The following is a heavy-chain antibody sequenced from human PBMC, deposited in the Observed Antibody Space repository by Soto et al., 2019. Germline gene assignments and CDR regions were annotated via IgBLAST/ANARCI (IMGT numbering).Heavy chain of an antibody. CDR2: VYRTGST. CDR1: GGSISTSNW. J-gene: IGHJ4*02. Sequence: PSETLSLTCAVSGGSISTSNWWSWVRQPPGKGLEWIGEVYRTGSTNYNPSLESRLTISVDKSKNQFSLKLSSVTAADTAVYYCARHTAMVLFDYWGQGTLVTVSS. V-gene: IGHV4-4*02. D-gene: IGHD5-18*01. CDR3: ARHTAMVLFDY.